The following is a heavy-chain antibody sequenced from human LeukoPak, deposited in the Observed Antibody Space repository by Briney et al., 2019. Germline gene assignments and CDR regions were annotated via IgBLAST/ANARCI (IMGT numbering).Heavy chain of an antibody. D-gene: IGHD6-13*01. J-gene: IGHJ4*02. CDR1: GFTFDDYT. CDR2: ISWDGGTR. V-gene: IGHV3-43*01. Sequence: HPGGSLRLSCAASGFTFDDYTIHWVRQAPGRGLEWVSLISWDGGTRYYADSVKCRFTISRDNSKNSLYLQMNRLRTEDTALYYCAKEGIIAAALDYWGQGTLVTVSS. CDR3: AKEGIIAAALDY.